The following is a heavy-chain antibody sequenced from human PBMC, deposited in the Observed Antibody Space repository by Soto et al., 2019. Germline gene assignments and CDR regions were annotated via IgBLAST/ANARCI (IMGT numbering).Heavy chain of an antibody. V-gene: IGHV4-59*08. CDR1: GGSISSYY. Sequence: PSETLSLTCTVSGGSISSYYWSWIRQPPGKGLEWIGYIYYSGSTNYKSSLKSRVTISVDTSKNQFSLNLSSVTAADTAVYYCARHLPYCGGDCYSLDYWGQGTLVTVSS. CDR3: ARHLPYCGGDCYSLDY. CDR2: IYYSGST. J-gene: IGHJ4*02. D-gene: IGHD2-21*02.